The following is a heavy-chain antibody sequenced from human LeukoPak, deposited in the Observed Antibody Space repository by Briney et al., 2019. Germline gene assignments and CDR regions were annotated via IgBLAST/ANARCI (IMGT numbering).Heavy chain of an antibody. CDR3: ARVGLYGDYPYYFDY. Sequence: SETLSLTCTVSGGSVSSHDYYWTWIRQPPGKGLEWIGYIYYGGSTSYNPSLKSRVTISVDTSKNQFSLKLSSVTAADTAVYYCARVGLYGDYPYYFDYWGQGTLVTVSS. J-gene: IGHJ4*02. CDR2: IYYGGST. D-gene: IGHD4-17*01. V-gene: IGHV4-30-4*02. CDR1: GGSVSSHDYY.